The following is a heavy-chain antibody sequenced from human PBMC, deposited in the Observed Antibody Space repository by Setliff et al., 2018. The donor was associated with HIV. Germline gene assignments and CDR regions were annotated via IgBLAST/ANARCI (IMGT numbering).Heavy chain of an antibody. CDR3: ARDYYYDSSGYPQGAFDI. V-gene: IGHV1-69*10. D-gene: IGHD3-22*01. CDR1: GGTFSSYA. J-gene: IGHJ3*02. Sequence: SVKVSCKASGGTFSSYAISWVRQAPGQGLEWMGGIIPILGIANYAQKFQGKVTITADKSTSTAYMELSSLRSEDTAVYYCARDYYYDSSGYPQGAFDIWGQGTMVTVSS. CDR2: IIPILGIA.